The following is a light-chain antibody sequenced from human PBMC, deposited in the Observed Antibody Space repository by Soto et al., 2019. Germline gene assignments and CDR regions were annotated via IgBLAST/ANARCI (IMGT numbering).Light chain of an antibody. Sequence: VIWMTQSPSLLSASTGDRVTISCRMSQGISSYLAWYQQKPGKAPKLLIYDASSLESGVPQRFSGTGSGTEFTLTISSLQPDDFATYYCQQYNSYWTFGQGTKVDIK. CDR2: DAS. CDR1: QGISSY. V-gene: IGKV1D-8*03. J-gene: IGKJ1*01. CDR3: QQYNSYWT.